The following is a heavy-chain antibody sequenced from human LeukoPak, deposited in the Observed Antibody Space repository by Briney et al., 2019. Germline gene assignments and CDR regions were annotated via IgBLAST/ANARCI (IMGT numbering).Heavy chain of an antibody. Sequence: GGSLRLSCAASGFTFSSYSMNWVRQAPGKGLEWVSSISSSSSYIYYADSVKGRFTISRDNAKNSLYLQMNSLRAEDTAVYYCARVVPVATPDYWGQGTLATVSS. D-gene: IGHD5-12*01. V-gene: IGHV3-21*01. CDR3: ARVVPVATPDY. CDR2: ISSSSSYI. J-gene: IGHJ4*02. CDR1: GFTFSSYS.